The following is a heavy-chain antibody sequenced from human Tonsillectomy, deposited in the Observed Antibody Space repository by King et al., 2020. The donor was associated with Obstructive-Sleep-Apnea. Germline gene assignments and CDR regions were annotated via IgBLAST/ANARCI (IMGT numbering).Heavy chain of an antibody. J-gene: IGHJ4*02. V-gene: IGHV4-39*07. CDR2: IFYSGST. D-gene: IGHD3-10*01. CDR3: ARVKTGSGSYYFDY. Sequence: QLQESGPGLVKPSETLSLTCTVSGGSISSSSYYWGWIRQPPGKGLEWIGSIFYSGSTYYNPSLKSRVTISVDTSKNPFSPKLSSVTAADTAVYYCARVKTGSGSYYFDYWGQGTLVTVSS. CDR1: GGSISSSSYY.